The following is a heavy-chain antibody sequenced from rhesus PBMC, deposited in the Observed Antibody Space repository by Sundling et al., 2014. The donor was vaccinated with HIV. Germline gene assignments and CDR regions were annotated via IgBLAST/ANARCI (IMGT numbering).Heavy chain of an antibody. Sequence: QVQLQESGPGLVKPSETLSLTCAVSGGSISSNYWSWIRQPPGKGLEWIGNIYGRSGSTYYNPSLESRVTISKDTSKNQFSLNLRSVTAADTAVYYCASERQLVAIDYWGQGVQVTVSS. CDR3: ASERQLVAIDY. CDR1: GGSISSNY. CDR2: IYGRSGST. D-gene: IGHD2-2*01. V-gene: IGHV4-147*01. J-gene: IGHJ4*01.